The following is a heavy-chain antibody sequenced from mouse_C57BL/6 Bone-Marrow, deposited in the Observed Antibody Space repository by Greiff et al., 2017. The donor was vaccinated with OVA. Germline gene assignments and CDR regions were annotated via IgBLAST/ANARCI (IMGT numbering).Heavy chain of an antibody. CDR2: IYPGSGST. CDR1: GYTFTSYW. CDR3: ARWRGGIFYYGRGRGGYAMDD. D-gene: IGHD1-1*01. J-gene: IGHJ4*01. Sequence: QVQLQQPGAELVKPGASVKMSCKASGYTFTSYWITWVKQRPGQGLEWIGDIYPGSGSTNYNEKFKSKATLTVDTSSSTAYMQLSSLTSEDSAVYYWARWRGGIFYYGRGRGGYAMDDWGQGTSVTVSS. V-gene: IGHV1-55*01.